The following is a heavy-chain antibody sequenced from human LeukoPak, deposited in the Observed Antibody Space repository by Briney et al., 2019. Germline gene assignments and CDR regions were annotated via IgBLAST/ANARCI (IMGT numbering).Heavy chain of an antibody. CDR2: IYSGGST. J-gene: IGHJ4*02. Sequence: GGSLRLSCAASGFTLSSYNMNWVRQAPGKGLEWVSVIYSGGSTYYADSVKGRFTISRDNSKNTLYLQMNSLRAEDTAMYYCARDDFYGSGSYFSLNYFDYWGQGTLVTVSS. CDR1: GFTLSSYN. CDR3: ARDDFYGSGSYFSLNYFDY. V-gene: IGHV3-66*01. D-gene: IGHD3-10*01.